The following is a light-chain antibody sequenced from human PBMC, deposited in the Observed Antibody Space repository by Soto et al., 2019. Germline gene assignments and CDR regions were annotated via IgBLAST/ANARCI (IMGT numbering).Light chain of an antibody. V-gene: IGKV1-33*01. CDR2: DAS. CDR1: QDISHY. CDR3: QQYDELPIT. Sequence: DIQITQSPSSLYASVGDTVTITCQAIQDISHYLNWYKQKPGKALKLLIYDASNLHPGVPSRFRGSGSGTDFSFNITSLQPEDVETYYCQQYDELPITFGQGTRLEI. J-gene: IGKJ5*01.